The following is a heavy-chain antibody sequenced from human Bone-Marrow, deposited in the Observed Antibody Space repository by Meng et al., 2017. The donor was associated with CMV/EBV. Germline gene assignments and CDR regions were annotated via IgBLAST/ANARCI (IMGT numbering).Heavy chain of an antibody. CDR2: ISWNSGSI. CDR3: AKANTDYYDSSGYYLEY. D-gene: IGHD3-22*01. J-gene: IGHJ4*02. Sequence: GGFLRLSCAVSGFTFDDYAMHWVRQAPGKGLEWVSGISWNSGSIGYADSVKGRFTISRDNANNSLYLQMNSLRVEDMTLYYCAKANTDYYDSSGYYLEYWGQGTLDTVSS. V-gene: IGHV3-9*03. CDR1: GFTFDDYA.